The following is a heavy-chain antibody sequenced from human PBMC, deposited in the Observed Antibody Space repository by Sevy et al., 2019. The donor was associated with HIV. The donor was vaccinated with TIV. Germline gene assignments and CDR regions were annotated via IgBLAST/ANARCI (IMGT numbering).Heavy chain of an antibody. V-gene: IGHV3-33*01. CDR2: VWYDGINK. D-gene: IGHD3-10*01. CDR1: GFTFSDYG. J-gene: IGHJ4*02. Sequence: GESLKISCTASGFTFSDYGMHWVHQAPGKGLEWVAVVWYDGINKYYGDSVKGRFTISRDNSKNTLYLQMNSLRAEDTAVYYCARDNLLPVMVSMVRGALSYYFDYWGQGTLVTVSS. CDR3: ARDNLLPVMVSMVRGALSYYFDY.